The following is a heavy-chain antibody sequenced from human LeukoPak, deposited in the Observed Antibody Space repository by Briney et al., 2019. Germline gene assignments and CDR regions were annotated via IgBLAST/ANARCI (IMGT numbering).Heavy chain of an antibody. V-gene: IGHV3-15*01. Sequence: KPGGSLRLSCAASGFTFSNAWMSWVRQVPGKGLEWVGRIKSKTDGGTTDYAAPVKGRFTFSRDDSKNTAYLQMNSLKTEDTAVYYCTTDSFTIFWSFDYWGQGTLVTVSS. CDR3: TTDSFTIFWSFDY. CDR2: IKSKTDGGTT. CDR1: GFTFSNAW. J-gene: IGHJ4*02. D-gene: IGHD3-9*01.